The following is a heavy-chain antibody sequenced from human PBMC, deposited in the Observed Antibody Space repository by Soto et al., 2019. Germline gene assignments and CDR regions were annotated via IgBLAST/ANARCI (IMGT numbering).Heavy chain of an antibody. Sequence: QITLKESGPTLVKPTQSLTLTCAFSGFALSTSGVGVGWIRQTPVKSLEWLALIYWNDDKRYSPSLKSRLTITQEPSKNPVVLTVTNMDPVDTATYCCAHMFGQLEYNWFDPWGQGTLVTVSS. J-gene: IGHJ5*02. CDR1: GFALSTSGVG. D-gene: IGHD6-6*01. V-gene: IGHV2-5*01. CDR3: AHMFGQLEYNWFDP. CDR2: IYWNDDK.